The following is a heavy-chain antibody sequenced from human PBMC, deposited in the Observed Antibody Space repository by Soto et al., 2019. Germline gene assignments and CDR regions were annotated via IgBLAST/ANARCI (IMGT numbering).Heavy chain of an antibody. V-gene: IGHV1-69*06. J-gene: IGHJ3*02. CDR1: GGTFSSYA. D-gene: IGHD5-18*01. CDR2: IIPIFGTA. CDR3: ARGYSYGEDAFDI. Sequence: GASVKVSCKASGGTFSSYAISWVRQAPGQGLEWMGGIIPIFGTANYAQKFQGRVTITADKSTSTAYMELSSLRSEDTAVYYCARGYSYGEDAFDIWGQGTMVTVSS.